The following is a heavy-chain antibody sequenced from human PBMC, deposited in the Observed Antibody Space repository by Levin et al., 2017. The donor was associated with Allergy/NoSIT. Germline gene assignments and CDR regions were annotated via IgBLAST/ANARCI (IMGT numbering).Heavy chain of an antibody. J-gene: IGHJ3*02. D-gene: IGHD1-26*01. Sequence: QSGGSLRLSCAASGFTFSSYEMNWVRQAPGKGLEWVSYISSSGSTIYYADSVKGRFTISRDNAKNSLYLQMNSLRAEDTAVYYCARDHLFPHEMAGRELNYAFDIWGQGTMVTVSS. V-gene: IGHV3-48*03. CDR2: ISSSGSTI. CDR3: ARDHLFPHEMAGRELNYAFDI. CDR1: GFTFSSYE.